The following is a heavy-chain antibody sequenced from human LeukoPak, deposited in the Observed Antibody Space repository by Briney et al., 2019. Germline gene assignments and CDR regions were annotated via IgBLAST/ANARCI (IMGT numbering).Heavy chain of an antibody. D-gene: IGHD1-1*01. J-gene: IGHJ3*02. Sequence: PGGSLRLSCAASGFTFSDYYMSWIRQAPGKGLEWVSYISNSGSTIYYADSFKGRFTNSRDNAKNSLYLQMNSLRAEATAVYYCARDGRRDSDAFDIWGQGTMVTVSS. CDR3: ARDGRRDSDAFDI. CDR2: ISNSGSTI. V-gene: IGHV3-11*04. CDR1: GFTFSDYY.